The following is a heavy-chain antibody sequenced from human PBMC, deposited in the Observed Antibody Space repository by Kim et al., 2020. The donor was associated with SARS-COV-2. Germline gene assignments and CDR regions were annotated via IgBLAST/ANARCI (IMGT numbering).Heavy chain of an antibody. V-gene: IGHV3-48*04. CDR1: GFTFSSYS. Sequence: GGSLRLSCAASGFTFSSYSMNWVRQAPGKGLEWVSYISSSSSTINYADSVKGRFTISRDNARNSLYLQMNSLRAEDTAVYYCARDKDYAFDYWGQGTLVTVSS. J-gene: IGHJ4*02. CDR3: ARDKDYAFDY. CDR2: ISSSSSTI. D-gene: IGHD4-17*01.